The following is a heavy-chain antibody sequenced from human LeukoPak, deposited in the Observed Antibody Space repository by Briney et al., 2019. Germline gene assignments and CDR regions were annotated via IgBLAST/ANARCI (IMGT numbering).Heavy chain of an antibody. V-gene: IGHV1-18*04. CDR2: ISAYNGNT. J-gene: IGHJ4*02. CDR1: GYTFTSYD. Sequence: ASVKVSCKASGYTFTSYDISWVRQAPGQGLEWMGWISAYNGNTNYAQKLQGRVTMTTDTSTSTAYMELRSLRSDDTAVYYCARESYYYGSGSYDDFDYWGQGTLVTVSS. D-gene: IGHD3-10*01. CDR3: ARESYYYGSGSYDDFDY.